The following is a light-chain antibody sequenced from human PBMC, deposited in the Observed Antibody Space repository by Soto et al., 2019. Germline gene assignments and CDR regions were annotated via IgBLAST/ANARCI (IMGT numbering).Light chain of an antibody. CDR3: AAWDDTLNGWV. J-gene: IGLJ3*02. Sequence: QSVLTQPPSASGTPGQRVTISCSGSSSNIGTNTANWYQQLPGTAPRLLIYSTNQRPSRVPDRFSGSRSGTSASLAISGLQSDDEANYYCAAWDDTLNGWVFGGGTKVNVL. CDR1: SSNIGTNT. CDR2: STN. V-gene: IGLV1-44*01.